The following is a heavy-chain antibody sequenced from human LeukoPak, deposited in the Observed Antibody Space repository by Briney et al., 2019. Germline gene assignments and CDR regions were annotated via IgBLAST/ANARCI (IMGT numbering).Heavy chain of an antibody. D-gene: IGHD3-16*01. CDR1: GGSISSYF. V-gene: IGHV4-59*01. CDR2: VYYSGST. Sequence: TLSLICTVSGGSISSYFWSWILQPPGKGLEWIGYVYYSGSTNYNPSLKSRVTISVDTSKRQFSLKLSSATAADTAVYYCARVLDLSKRGLSAFDIWGQGAIVSVSS. CDR3: ARVLDLSKRGLSAFDI. J-gene: IGHJ3*02.